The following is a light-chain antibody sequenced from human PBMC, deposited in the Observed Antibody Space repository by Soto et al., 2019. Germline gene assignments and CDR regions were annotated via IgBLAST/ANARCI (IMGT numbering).Light chain of an antibody. CDR1: SSDIGAYNY. J-gene: IGLJ2*01. CDR2: EVS. Sequence: QPVLTQPASVSGSPGQSITISCTGTSSDIGAYNYVSWYQQRPGEAPKLMIYEVSNRPSGVSNRFSGSKSGNTASLTISGLQTEDEADYYCSSYTTITALVFGGGTKLTVL. V-gene: IGLV2-14*01. CDR3: SSYTTITALV.